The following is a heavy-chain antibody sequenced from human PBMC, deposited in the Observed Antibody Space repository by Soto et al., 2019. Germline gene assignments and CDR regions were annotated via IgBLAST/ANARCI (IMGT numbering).Heavy chain of an antibody. CDR3: ARFGGGGSGSYYREYYYYGMDV. CDR2: IYPGDSDT. J-gene: IGHJ6*02. V-gene: IGHV5-51*01. CDR1: GYSFTSYW. D-gene: IGHD3-10*01. Sequence: PGESLKISCKGSGYSFTSYWIGWVRQMPGKGLEWMGIIYPGDSDTRYSPSFQGQVTISADKSISTAYLQWSSLKASDTAMYYCARFGGGGSGSYYREYYYYGMDVWGQGTMVTVSS.